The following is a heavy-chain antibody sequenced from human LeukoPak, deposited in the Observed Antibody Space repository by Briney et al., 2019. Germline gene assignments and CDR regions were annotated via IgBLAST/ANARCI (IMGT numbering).Heavy chain of an antibody. J-gene: IGHJ4*02. CDR2: ISGSGGST. CDR3: AKDTYYDILTGYQRAYYFYY. Sequence: GRSLRLSCAASGFTFSSYAMSWVRQAPGKGLEWVSAISGSGGSTYYADSVKGRFTISRDNSKNTLYLQMNSLRAEDTAVYYCAKDTYYDILTGYQRAYYFYYWGQGTLVTVSS. CDR1: GFTFSSYA. V-gene: IGHV3-23*01. D-gene: IGHD3-9*01.